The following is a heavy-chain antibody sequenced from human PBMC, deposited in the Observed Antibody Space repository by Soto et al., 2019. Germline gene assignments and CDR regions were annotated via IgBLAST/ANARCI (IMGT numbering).Heavy chain of an antibody. CDR2: IYYSGST. V-gene: IGHV4-59*01. D-gene: IGHD2-15*01. Sequence: QVQLQESGPGLVKPSETLSLPCTVSGGSISSYYWSWIRQPPGQGLEWIGYIYYSGSTNYNPSLKSQFTISVATTKIRFSLKLSSATAADTAVYYCAGDEGAAATAGWFDPWGEGTLVAVSS. J-gene: IGHJ5*02. CDR3: AGDEGAAATAGWFDP. CDR1: GGSISSYY.